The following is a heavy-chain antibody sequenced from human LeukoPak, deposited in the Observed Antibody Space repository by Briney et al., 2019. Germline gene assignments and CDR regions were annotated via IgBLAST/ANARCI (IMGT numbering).Heavy chain of an antibody. D-gene: IGHD3-9*01. CDR2: INPSGGST. J-gene: IGHJ4*02. CDR1: GYPFTSYY. V-gene: IGHV1-46*01. CDR3: ARGRRTYYDILTGYFTY. Sequence: ASVKVSCKASGYPFTSYYMHWVRQAPGQGLEWMGIINPSGGSTSYAQKFQGRVTMTRDTSTSTVYMELSSLRSEDTAVYYCARGRRTYYDILTGYFTYWGQGTLVTVSS.